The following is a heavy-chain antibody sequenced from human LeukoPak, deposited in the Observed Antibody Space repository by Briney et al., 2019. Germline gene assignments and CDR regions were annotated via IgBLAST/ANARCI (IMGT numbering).Heavy chain of an antibody. CDR1: GGTFSSYA. Sequence: SVKVSCKASGGTFSSYAISWVRQAPGQGLEWMGRIIPIFGTANYAQKFQGRVTITADKSTSTAYMELSSLRSEDTAVYYCARLPNYGSGIDWFDPWGQGTLVTVSS. CDR3: ARLPNYGSGIDWFDP. V-gene: IGHV1-69*06. J-gene: IGHJ5*02. CDR2: IIPIFGTA. D-gene: IGHD3-10*01.